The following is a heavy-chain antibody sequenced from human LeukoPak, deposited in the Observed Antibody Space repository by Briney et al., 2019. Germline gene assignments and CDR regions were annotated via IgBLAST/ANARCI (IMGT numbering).Heavy chain of an antibody. CDR3: AKRPGNLWFGRGPYFDY. CDR1: GFTFSSYA. Sequence: PGGSLRLSCAASGFTFSSYAMSWVRQAPGKGLEWVSAISGSGGGTYYADSVKGRFTISRDNSKNTLYLQMNSLRAEDTAVYYCAKRPGNLWFGRGPYFDYWGQGTLVTVSS. J-gene: IGHJ4*02. CDR2: ISGSGGGT. D-gene: IGHD3-10*01. V-gene: IGHV3-23*01.